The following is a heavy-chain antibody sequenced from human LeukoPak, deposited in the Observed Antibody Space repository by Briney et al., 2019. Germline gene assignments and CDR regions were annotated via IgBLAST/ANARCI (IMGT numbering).Heavy chain of an antibody. CDR2: IYTSGST. Sequence: SETLSLTCTVSGVSISSYYWSWIRQPAGKGLEWIGRIYTSGSTKYNPSLKSRVTMSVDTSKNQFSLKLTSVTAADTAVCYCARVATIYYYYYMDVWGKGTTVTVSS. CDR1: GVSISSYY. D-gene: IGHD5-12*01. V-gene: IGHV4-4*07. J-gene: IGHJ6*03. CDR3: ARVATIYYYYYMDV.